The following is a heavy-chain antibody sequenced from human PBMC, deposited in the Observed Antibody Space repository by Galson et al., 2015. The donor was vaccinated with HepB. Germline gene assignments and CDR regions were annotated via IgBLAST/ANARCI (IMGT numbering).Heavy chain of an antibody. CDR1: GYTFTGYY. V-gene: IGHV1-2*02. D-gene: IGHD3-10*01. Sequence: SVKVSCKASGYTFTGYYMHWVRQAPGQGLEWMGWINPNSGGTNYAQKFQGRVTMTRDTSISTAYMELSRLRSDDTAVYYCARGLLWFGELSGLDYWGQGTLVTVSS. CDR3: ARGLLWFGELSGLDY. CDR2: INPNSGGT. J-gene: IGHJ4*02.